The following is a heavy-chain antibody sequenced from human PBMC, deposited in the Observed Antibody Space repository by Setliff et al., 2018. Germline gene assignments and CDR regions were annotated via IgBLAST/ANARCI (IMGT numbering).Heavy chain of an antibody. CDR1: GFTFSSYW. J-gene: IGHJ5*02. CDR3: AKGGQQVAPDGRWFDP. D-gene: IGHD6-13*01. Sequence: AASGFTFSSYWMSWVRQAPGKGLEWVSGISPSGDVTLYADSVKGRFTISRDNSKNTLYLQMSSLRDDDTAVYYCAKGGQQVAPDGRWFDPWGQGSLVTVS. CDR2: ISPSGDVT. V-gene: IGHV3-23*01.